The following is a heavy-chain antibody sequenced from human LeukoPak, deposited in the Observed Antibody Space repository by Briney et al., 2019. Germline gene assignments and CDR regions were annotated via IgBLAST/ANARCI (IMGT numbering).Heavy chain of an antibody. CDR3: ARGPYYDILTGYSNDY. V-gene: IGHV3-7*01. D-gene: IGHD3-9*01. J-gene: IGHJ4*02. CDR2: IKTDGSQK. CDR1: GFTFNKYW. Sequence: GGSLRLSCAASGFTFNKYWMTWVRQAPGKGLEWVATIKTDGSQKYYVDSVKGRFTISRDNAKNSLYLQMHSLRAEDTAVYYCARGPYYDILTGYSNDYWGQGTLVTVSS.